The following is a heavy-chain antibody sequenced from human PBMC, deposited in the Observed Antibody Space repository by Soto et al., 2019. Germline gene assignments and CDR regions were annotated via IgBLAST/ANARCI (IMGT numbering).Heavy chain of an antibody. D-gene: IGHD3-9*01. V-gene: IGHV3-33*01. Sequence: GGSLRLSCAASGFTFSSYGVHWVRQAPGKGLEWVAVIWYDGSNKYYADSVKGRFTISRDNSKNTLYLQMNSLRAEDTAVYYCARDLSPHVHRYYYYYYGMDVWGQGXTVTVYS. CDR1: GFTFSSYG. CDR2: IWYDGSNK. J-gene: IGHJ6*02. CDR3: ARDLSPHVHRYYYYYYGMDV.